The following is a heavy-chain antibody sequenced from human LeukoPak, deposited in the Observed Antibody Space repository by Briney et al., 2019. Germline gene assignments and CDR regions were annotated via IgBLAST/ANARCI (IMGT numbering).Heavy chain of an antibody. J-gene: IGHJ4*02. CDR3: AGNYPTIVRGELAAY. D-gene: IGHD3-10*01. CDR2: IIPILGIA. V-gene: IGHV1-69*02. CDR1: GGTFSSYT. Sequence: ASVKVSCKASGGTFSSYTISWVRQAPGQGLEWMGRIIPILGIANYAQKFQGRVTFTADKSTSTAYMELSSLRSEDTAVYYCAGNYPTIVRGELAAYWGQGTLVTVSS.